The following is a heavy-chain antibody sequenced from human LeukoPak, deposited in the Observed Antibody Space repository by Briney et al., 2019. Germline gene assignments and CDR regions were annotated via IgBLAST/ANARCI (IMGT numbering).Heavy chain of an antibody. V-gene: IGHV3-9*01. Sequence: SLRLSCAASGFILDDYAMHWVRQAPGKGLEWVSGISWNSGSIGYADSVKGRFTISRDNAKNSLYLQLNCLRAEDTALYYCAKDIDGPPPGAFDIWGQGAMVTVSS. D-gene: IGHD5-24*01. J-gene: IGHJ3*02. CDR2: ISWNSGSI. CDR3: AKDIDGPPPGAFDI. CDR1: GFILDDYA.